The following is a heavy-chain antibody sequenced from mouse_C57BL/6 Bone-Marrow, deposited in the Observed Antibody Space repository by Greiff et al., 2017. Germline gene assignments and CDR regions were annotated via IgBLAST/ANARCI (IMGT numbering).Heavy chain of an antibody. Sequence: QVQLQQSGPELVKPGASVKISCKASGYAFSSSWMNWVKQRPGKGLEWIGRIYPGDGDTNYNGKFKGKATLTADKSSSPAYMQLSSLTSEDSAVYFCAQEHLYDGSRGFAYWGQGTLVTGSA. CDR3: AQEHLYDGSRGFAY. V-gene: IGHV1-82*01. CDR2: IYPGDGDT. D-gene: IGHD1-1*01. J-gene: IGHJ3*01. CDR1: GYAFSSSW.